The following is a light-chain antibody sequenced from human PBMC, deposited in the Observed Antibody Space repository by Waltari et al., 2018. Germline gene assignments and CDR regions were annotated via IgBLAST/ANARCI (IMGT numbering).Light chain of an antibody. J-gene: IGKJ2*01. Sequence: VVMTQSPLSLPVTLGQPASIPCRSSESLLFSDGNTYLNWFHQRQGQSPRRLIYKVSNRDSGVPDRFSGSGSDTVFTLKISRVEAEDVGVYYCMQGTHWPVYTFGQGTRLEIK. CDR3: MQGTHWPVYT. CDR1: ESLLFSDGNTY. V-gene: IGKV2-30*01. CDR2: KVS.